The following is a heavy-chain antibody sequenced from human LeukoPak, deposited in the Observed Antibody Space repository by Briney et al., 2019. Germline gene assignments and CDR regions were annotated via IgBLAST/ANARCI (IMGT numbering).Heavy chain of an antibody. V-gene: IGHV1-69*04. CDR3: ATSGSSGANYYYYGLDV. Sequence: SLKASCKASGGTFSSYAISWVRQAPGQGLEWIGRIIPILGIANYAQKFQGRVTITVDKSTSTAYMEVSSLRSEDTAVYYCATSGSSGANYYYYGLDVWGQGTTVTVSS. CDR1: GGTFSSYA. CDR2: IIPILGIA. J-gene: IGHJ6*02. D-gene: IGHD3-22*01.